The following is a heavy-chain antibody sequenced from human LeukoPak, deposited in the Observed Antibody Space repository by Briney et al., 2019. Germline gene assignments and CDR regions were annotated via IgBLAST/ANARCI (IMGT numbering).Heavy chain of an antibody. J-gene: IGHJ4*02. CDR3: ARDRGLHARGPFDY. V-gene: IGHV3-33*01. CDR2: IWYDGSNK. CDR1: VFTFSRYG. Sequence: GRSLRLSCAASVFTFSRYGMHWVRQAPGKGLEGVAVIWYDGSNKYYADSVKGRFTISRDNSKNTLYLQMNSLRAEDTAVYYCARDRGLHARGPFDYWGQGTLVTVSS. D-gene: IGHD5-24*01.